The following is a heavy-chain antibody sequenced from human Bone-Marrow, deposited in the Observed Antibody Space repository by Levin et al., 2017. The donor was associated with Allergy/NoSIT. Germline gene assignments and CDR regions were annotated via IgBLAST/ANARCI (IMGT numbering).Heavy chain of an antibody. V-gene: IGHV1-2*02. J-gene: IGHJ4*02. CDR2: ISPDTGIT. CDR1: GYTFTRNY. Sequence: AASVKVSCKASGYTFTRNYIQWLRQAPGQGLEWMGWISPDTGITHFAQKFQGRVTVTSDTSISTAYMELTRLISDDTAIYYCARGIFRGLGSVQSDFWGQGTLVTVSS. D-gene: IGHD2-21*01. CDR3: ARGIFRGLGSVQSDF.